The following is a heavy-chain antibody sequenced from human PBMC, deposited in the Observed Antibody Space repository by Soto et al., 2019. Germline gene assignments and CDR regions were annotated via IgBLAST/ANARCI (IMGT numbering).Heavy chain of an antibody. Sequence: EVQLVESGGALVQPGGSLRLSCAASGFSFSDYSMTWVRQAPGRGLEWVSTLTPAGTTFYADSVKGRFTISRDNYRNTLSLQMYNLRAEDTARYYCAKRATTVPTPGNYFDCWGQGTLVTVSS. J-gene: IGHJ4*02. CDR2: LTPAGTT. D-gene: IGHD2-15*01. CDR1: GFSFSDYS. V-gene: IGHV3-23*04. CDR3: AKRATTVPTPGNYFDC.